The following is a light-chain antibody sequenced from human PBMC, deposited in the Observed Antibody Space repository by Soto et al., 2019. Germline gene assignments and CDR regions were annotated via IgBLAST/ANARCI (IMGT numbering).Light chain of an antibody. CDR1: SGHSSYI. J-gene: IGLJ3*02. CDR3: ETWDSNTRV. V-gene: IGLV4-60*02. CDR2: LEGSGTY. Sequence: QSVPTQSSSASASLGSSVKLTCTLSSGHSSYIIAWHQQEPGKAPRYLMNLEGSGTYNKGSGVPDRFSGSSSGADRYLTISNLQFEDEADYYCETWDSNTRVFGGGTKLTVL.